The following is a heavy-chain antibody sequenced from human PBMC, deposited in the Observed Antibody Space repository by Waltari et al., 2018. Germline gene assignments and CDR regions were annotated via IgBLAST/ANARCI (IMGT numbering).Heavy chain of an antibody. CDR2: IITIFGTA. CDR1: GGTFSSSA. CDR3: AREAGALYYYYGMDV. V-gene: IGHV1-69*08. J-gene: IGHJ6*02. Sequence: QVQLVQSGAEVKKPGSSVKVSCKASGGTFSSSATSWVLQAPGQGLEWMGRIITIFGTANYAQKFQGRVTITADKSTSTAYMELSSLRSEDTAVYYCAREAGALYYYYGMDVWGQGTTVTVSS.